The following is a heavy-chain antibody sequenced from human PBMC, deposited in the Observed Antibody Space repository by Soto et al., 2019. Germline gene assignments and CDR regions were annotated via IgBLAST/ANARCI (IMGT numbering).Heavy chain of an antibody. J-gene: IGHJ4*02. D-gene: IGHD2-15*01. V-gene: IGHV3-7*03. CDR1: GFTFGTYW. Sequence: GGSLRLSCVASGFTFGTYWMGWVRRAPGKGLEFVANIKQDGSDKHYADSVKGRFTISRDNAKNTLYLQMNSLRAEDAAVYYCAKDLVGSNADYYDYWGQGTLVTVSS. CDR2: IKQDGSDK. CDR3: AKDLVGSNADYYDY.